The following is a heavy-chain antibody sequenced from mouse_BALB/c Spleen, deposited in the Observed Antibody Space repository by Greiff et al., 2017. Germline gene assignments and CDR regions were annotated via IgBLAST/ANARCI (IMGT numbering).Heavy chain of an antibody. CDR2: IWGVGNT. CDR1: GFSLTGYG. V-gene: IGHV2-6-7*01. D-gene: IGHD1-1*01. CDR3: ARDQAVVAPHYYARDY. J-gene: IGHJ4*01. Sequence: VKLMESGPGLVAPSQSLSITCTVSGFSLTGYGVNWVRQPPGKGLEWLGMIWGVGNTDYNSALKSRLSISKDNSKCQVFLKMNSLQTDDTARYYCARDQAVVAPHYYARDYGGQGTSVTVSS.